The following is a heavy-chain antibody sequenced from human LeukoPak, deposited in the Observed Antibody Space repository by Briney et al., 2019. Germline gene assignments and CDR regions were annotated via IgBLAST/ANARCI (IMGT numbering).Heavy chain of an antibody. CDR2: ISSSSSYI. J-gene: IGHJ4*02. Sequence: GGSLRLSCAASGFTFSSYSMNWVRQAPGKGLEWVSSISSSSSYIYYADSVKGRFTISRDNAKNSLYLQMNSLRAEDTAVYYCARGPYYYDSSGPFDYWGQGTLVTVSS. CDR1: GFTFSSYS. V-gene: IGHV3-21*01. CDR3: ARGPYYYDSSGPFDY. D-gene: IGHD3-22*01.